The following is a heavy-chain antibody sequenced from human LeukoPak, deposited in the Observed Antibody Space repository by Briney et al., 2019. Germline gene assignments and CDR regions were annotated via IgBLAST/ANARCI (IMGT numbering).Heavy chain of an antibody. CDR2: IYYSGST. J-gene: IGHJ6*04. V-gene: IGHV4-30-4*01. CDR1: GGSISSGDYY. D-gene: IGHD5-18*01. CDR3: ARTAPYVDTAMVYYYGMDV. Sequence: SQTLSLTCTVSGGSISSGDYYWSWIRQPPGKGLEWIGYIYYSGSTYYNPSLKSRVTISVDTSKNQFSLKLSSVTAADTAVYYCARTAPYVDTAMVYYYGMDVWGKGTTVTVSS.